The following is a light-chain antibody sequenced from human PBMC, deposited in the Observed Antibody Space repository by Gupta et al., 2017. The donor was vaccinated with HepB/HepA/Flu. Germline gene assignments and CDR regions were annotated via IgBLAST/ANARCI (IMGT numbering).Light chain of an antibody. Sequence: QSALTQPASVSGSPGQSITLSCTGTSSDVGSNNLVSWFQHHPGKVPKLMIYEVSKRPSGVSNRFSASKSDNTASLTISGLQAEDEADYYCCSSAGTGSIYIFGGGTKLTVL. CDR1: SSDVGSNNL. CDR2: EVS. CDR3: CSSAGTGSIYI. V-gene: IGLV2-23*02. J-gene: IGLJ2*01.